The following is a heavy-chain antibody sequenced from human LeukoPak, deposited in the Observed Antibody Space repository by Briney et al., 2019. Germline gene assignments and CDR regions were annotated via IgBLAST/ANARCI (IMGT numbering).Heavy chain of an antibody. D-gene: IGHD3-22*01. V-gene: IGHV4-59*01. Sequence: SETLSLTCTVSGGSISSYYWSWIRQPPGKGLEWIGYIYYSGSSNYSPSLKSRVTISVDTSKNQFSLKLSSVTAADTAVYYCARGPRAYYYDTRGGMDVWGQGTTVTVSS. CDR2: IYYSGSS. CDR3: ARGPRAYYYDTRGGMDV. CDR1: GGSISSYY. J-gene: IGHJ6*02.